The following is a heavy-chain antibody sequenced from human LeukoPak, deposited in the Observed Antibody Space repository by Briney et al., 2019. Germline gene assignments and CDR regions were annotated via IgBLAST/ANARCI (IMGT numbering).Heavy chain of an antibody. V-gene: IGHV1-69*05. CDR2: IIPIFGTA. D-gene: IGHD2-2*01. CDR1: GGTFSSYA. CDR3: ARANQLLFKWFDP. Sequence: GASVKVSCKASGGTFSSYAISWVQQAPGQGLEWMGRIIPIFGTANYAQKFQGRVTITTDESTSTAYMELSSLRSEDTAVYYCARANQLLFKWFDPWGQGTLVTVSS. J-gene: IGHJ5*02.